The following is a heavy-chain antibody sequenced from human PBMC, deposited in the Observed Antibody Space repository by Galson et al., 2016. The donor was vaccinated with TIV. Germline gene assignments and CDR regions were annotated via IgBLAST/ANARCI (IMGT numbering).Heavy chain of an antibody. Sequence: SVKVSCKASGYTLTSFDISWIRQAPGQGLEWMGWMSPSNGNTGYAQKFRGRITMTRHPSTTPVYMELSGLTSEDTAVYYCARGHYYDSSGYSFDFWGQGTLVTVSS. CDR3: ARGHYYDSSGYSFDF. CDR2: MSPSNGNT. D-gene: IGHD3-22*01. CDR1: GYTLTSFD. J-gene: IGHJ4*02. V-gene: IGHV1-8*01.